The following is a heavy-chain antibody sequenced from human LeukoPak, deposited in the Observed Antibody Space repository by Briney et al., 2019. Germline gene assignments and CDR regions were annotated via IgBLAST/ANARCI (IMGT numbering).Heavy chain of an antibody. CDR1: GGSIRSPTHY. CDR3: AGTYTYYYYYMDV. V-gene: IGHV4-39*07. D-gene: IGHD2-2*02. CDR2: IYYSGNA. J-gene: IGHJ6*03. Sequence: LETLSLTCTVSGGSIRSPTHYWGWIRQPPGKGLEWVASIYYSGNAYYNPSLMSRVTISVDTSKNQFSLKLSSVTAADTAVYYCAGTYTYYYYYMDVWGKGTTVTISS.